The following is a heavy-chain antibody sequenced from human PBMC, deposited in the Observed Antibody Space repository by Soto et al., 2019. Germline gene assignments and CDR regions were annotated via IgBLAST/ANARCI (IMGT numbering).Heavy chain of an antibody. CDR3: ARELPGWYEAYYYGMDV. CDR2: IYSGGST. CDR1: GFTVSSNY. Sequence: LRLSCAASGFTVSSNYMSWVRQAPGKGLEWVSVIYSGGSTYYADSVKGRFTISRDNSKNTLYLQMNSLRAEDTAVYYCARELPGWYEAYYYGMDVWGQGTTVTVSS. J-gene: IGHJ6*02. D-gene: IGHD6-19*01. V-gene: IGHV3-53*01.